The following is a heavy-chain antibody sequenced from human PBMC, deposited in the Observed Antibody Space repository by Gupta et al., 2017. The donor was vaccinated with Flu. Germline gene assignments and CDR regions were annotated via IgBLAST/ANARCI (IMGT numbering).Heavy chain of an antibody. CDR2: IYTSGST. D-gene: IGHD2-2*02. J-gene: IGHJ4*02. Sequence: QVQLQESGPGLVKPSQTLSLTCPVSGGSISSGSYYWSWIRQPAGKGLELIGRIYTSGSTNYNPSLKGRVTISVDTSKNQFSLKLSSVTGAATAVYYWARERGGGVVPAAIGNWPYFDYWGQGTLVTVSS. CDR3: ARERGGGVVPAAIGNWPYFDY. CDR1: GGSISSGSYY. V-gene: IGHV4-61*02.